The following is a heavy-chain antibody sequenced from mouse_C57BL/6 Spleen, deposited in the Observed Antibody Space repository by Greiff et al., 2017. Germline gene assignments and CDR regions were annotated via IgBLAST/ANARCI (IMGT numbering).Heavy chain of an antibody. D-gene: IGHD2-2*01. CDR3: AIMVTTGYYYAMDY. J-gene: IGHJ4*01. Sequence: LQQPGAELVMPGASVKLSCKASGYTFTSYWMHWVKQRPGQGLEWIGEIDPSDSYTNYNQKFKGKSTLTVDKSSSTAYMQLSSLTSEDSAVYYCAIMVTTGYYYAMDYWGQGTSVTVSS. V-gene: IGHV1-69*01. CDR2: IDPSDSYT. CDR1: GYTFTSYW.